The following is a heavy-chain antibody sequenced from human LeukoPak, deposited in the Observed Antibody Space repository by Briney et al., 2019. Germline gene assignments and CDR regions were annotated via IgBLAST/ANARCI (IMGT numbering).Heavy chain of an antibody. CDR3: ARAYLGYSRFDP. Sequence: ASVKVSCKASGYTFTSYGISWVRQAPGQGLEWMGWISAYNGNTNYAQKLQGRVTMTTDASTSTAYMELRSLRSDDTAVYYCARAYLGYSRFDPWGQGARVSVFS. J-gene: IGHJ5*02. V-gene: IGHV1-18*01. CDR2: ISAYNGNT. D-gene: IGHD5-18*01. CDR1: GYTFTSYG.